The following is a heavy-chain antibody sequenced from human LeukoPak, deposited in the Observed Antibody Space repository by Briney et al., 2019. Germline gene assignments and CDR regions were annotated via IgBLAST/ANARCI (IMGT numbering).Heavy chain of an antibody. CDR3: AKDPFDGNRWNYFDY. V-gene: IGHV3-30*02. D-gene: IGHD2-15*01. Sequence: GGSLRLSCAASGFTFSSYGMHWVRQAPGKGLEWMAVVWTGGTNTYYAESVKGRFIISRDDSKNTLYLQVNSLRVEDTAVYYCAKDPFDGNRWNYFDYWGQGILVTVSS. J-gene: IGHJ4*02. CDR1: GFTFSSYG. CDR2: VWTGGTNT.